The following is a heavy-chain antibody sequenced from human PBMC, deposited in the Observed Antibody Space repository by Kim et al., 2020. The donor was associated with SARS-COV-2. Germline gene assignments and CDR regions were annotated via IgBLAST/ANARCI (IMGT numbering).Heavy chain of an antibody. Sequence: GGSLRLSCAASGFTFSSYGMHWVRQAPGKGLEWVAVIWYDGSNKYYADSVKGRFTISRDNSKNTLYLQMNSLRAEDTAVYYCAKGWTYYYGMDVWGQGTTVTVSS. CDR3: AKGWTYYYGMDV. D-gene: IGHD3-3*01. V-gene: IGHV3-33*06. J-gene: IGHJ6*02. CDR1: GFTFSSYG. CDR2: IWYDGSNK.